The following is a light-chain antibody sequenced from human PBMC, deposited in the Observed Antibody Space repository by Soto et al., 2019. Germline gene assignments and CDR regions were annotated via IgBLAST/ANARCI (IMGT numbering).Light chain of an antibody. V-gene: IGKV3-20*01. CDR2: GAS. J-gene: IGKJ1*01. CDR1: QSVFNNH. Sequence: EIVLTQSPGTLSFCPGEIATLSCGAIQSVFNNHIGWYQQKPGQAPRRLIFGASFRATGIPDRFSGSGSGTDFTLTISRLESEDFAVYYCQQYGSSPTTFGQGTKVDIK. CDR3: QQYGSSPTT.